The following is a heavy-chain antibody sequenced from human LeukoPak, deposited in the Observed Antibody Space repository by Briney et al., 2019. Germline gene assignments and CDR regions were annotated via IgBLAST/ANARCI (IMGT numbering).Heavy chain of an antibody. CDR3: ASSGYSSSWTTY. D-gene: IGHD6-13*01. Sequence: PGGSLRLSCAASGFTFSSYSMNRVRQAPGKGLEWVSSISSSSSYIYYADSVKGRFTISRDNAKNSLYLQMNSLRAEDTAVYYCASSGYSSSWTTYWGQGTLVTVSS. CDR2: ISSSSSYI. CDR1: GFTFSSYS. J-gene: IGHJ4*02. V-gene: IGHV3-21*01.